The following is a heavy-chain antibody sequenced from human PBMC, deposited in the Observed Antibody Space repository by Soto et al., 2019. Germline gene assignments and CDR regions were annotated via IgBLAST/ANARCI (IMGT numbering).Heavy chain of an antibody. J-gene: IGHJ4*02. CDR1: GFTFSNYA. CDR3: VKAPPCSSTSCYGL. D-gene: IGHD2-2*01. CDR2: ISGSGGST. Sequence: GGSLRLSCAASGFTFSNYAMSWVRQAPGKGLEWVSAISGSGGSTYYADSVKGRFTISRDNSKNTLYLQMNSLRAEDTAVYYCVKAPPCSSTSCYGLWGQGTLVTVSS. V-gene: IGHV3-23*01.